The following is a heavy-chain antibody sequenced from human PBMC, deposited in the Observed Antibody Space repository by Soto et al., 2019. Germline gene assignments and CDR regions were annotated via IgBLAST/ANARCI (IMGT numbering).Heavy chain of an antibody. CDR3: ARATFYNWKDVYAFDI. CDR1: GGTFSSYA. Sequence: ASVKVSCKASGGTFSSYAISWVRQAPGQGLEWMGGIIPTFGTANYAQKFQGRVTITADESTSTAYMELSSLRSEDTAVYYCARATFYNWKDVYAFDIWGQGTMVTV. J-gene: IGHJ3*02. V-gene: IGHV1-69*13. CDR2: IIPTFGTA. D-gene: IGHD1-20*01.